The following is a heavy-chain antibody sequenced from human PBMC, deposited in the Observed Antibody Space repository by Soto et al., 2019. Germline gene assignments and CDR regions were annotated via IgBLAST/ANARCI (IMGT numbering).Heavy chain of an antibody. V-gene: IGHV3-7*01. CDR3: AREAMYMVRGVIGSYYYYYMDV. CDR2: IKQDGSEK. D-gene: IGHD3-10*01. CDR1: GFTFSSYW. Sequence: GGSLRLSCAASGFTFSSYWMSWVRQAPGKGLEWVANIKQDGSEKYYVDSVKGRFTISRDNAKNSLYLQMNSLRAEDTAVYYCAREAMYMVRGVIGSYYYYYMDVWGKGTTVTVSS. J-gene: IGHJ6*03.